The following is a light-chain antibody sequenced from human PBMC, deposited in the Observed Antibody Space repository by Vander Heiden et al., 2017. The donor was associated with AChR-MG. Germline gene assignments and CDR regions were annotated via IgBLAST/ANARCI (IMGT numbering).Light chain of an antibody. CDR3: QQDDSLPYT. V-gene: IGKV1-33*01. J-gene: IGKJ2*01. CDR1: QDIRNY. Sequence: DVQMTQSPSSLSASVGDRITITCQASQDIRNYLNWYQQKPGQAPKLLIYGASNLETGVPSRFSGSRSGTYLTFTISSLQPEDMATYYCQQDDSLPYTFGQGTKLQIK. CDR2: GAS.